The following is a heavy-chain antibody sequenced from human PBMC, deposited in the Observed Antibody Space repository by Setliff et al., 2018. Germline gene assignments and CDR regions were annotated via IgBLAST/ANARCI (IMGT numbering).Heavy chain of an antibody. D-gene: IGHD3-22*01. Sequence: SETLSLTCAVYGGSFSGCYWSWIRQPPEKGLEWIGEISHSGSTNYNPALKSRVTISIDTSKNQFSLKLSSVTAADTAVYYCAGLGVDDSSGYYYPGGYMDVLGKGTTDTVSS. CDR3: AGLGVDDSSGYYYPGGYMDV. V-gene: IGHV4-34*01. CDR2: ISHSGST. CDR1: GGSFSGCY. J-gene: IGHJ6*03.